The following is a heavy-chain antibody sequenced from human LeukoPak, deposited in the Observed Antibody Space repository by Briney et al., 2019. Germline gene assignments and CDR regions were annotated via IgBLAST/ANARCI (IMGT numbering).Heavy chain of an antibody. D-gene: IGHD2-15*01. V-gene: IGHV4-34*01. CDR1: GGSFSGYY. Sequence: SETLSLTCAVYGGSFSGYYWSWIRPPPGKGLEWIGEINHSGSTNYNPSLKSRVTISVDTSKNQFSLKLSSVTAADTAVYYCARGGYVAVVAARVPYYFDYWGQGTLVTVSS. J-gene: IGHJ4*02. CDR3: ARGGYVAVVAARVPYYFDY. CDR2: INHSGST.